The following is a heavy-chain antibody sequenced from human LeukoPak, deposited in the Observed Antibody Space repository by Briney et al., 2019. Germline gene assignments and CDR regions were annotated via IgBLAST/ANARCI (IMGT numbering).Heavy chain of an antibody. V-gene: IGHV3-48*02. CDR2: ISRSGSTI. Sequence: GGSLRLSCATSGFSFSSYSLNWVRQAPGKGLEWVSHISRSGSTIYYADSVKGRFTISRDNVEDSMYLQMNSLRDEDTAVYYCARQGYCSGGSCYDTFNDWGQGTLVTVSS. J-gene: IGHJ4*02. CDR3: ARQGYCSGGSCYDTFND. D-gene: IGHD2-15*01. CDR1: GFSFSSYS.